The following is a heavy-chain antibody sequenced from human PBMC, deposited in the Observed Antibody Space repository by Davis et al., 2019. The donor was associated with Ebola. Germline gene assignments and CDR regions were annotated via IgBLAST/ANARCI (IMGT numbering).Heavy chain of an antibody. Sequence: GGSLRLSCAASGFTFSDYYMSWIRQAPGKGLEWVSYISSSGSTIYYADSVKGRFTISRDNAKNSLYLQMNSLRAEDTAVYYCISSSWYGNFDYWGQGTLVTVSS. J-gene: IGHJ4*02. CDR2: ISSSGSTI. CDR3: ISSSWYGNFDY. D-gene: IGHD6-13*01. CDR1: GFTFSDYY. V-gene: IGHV3-11*04.